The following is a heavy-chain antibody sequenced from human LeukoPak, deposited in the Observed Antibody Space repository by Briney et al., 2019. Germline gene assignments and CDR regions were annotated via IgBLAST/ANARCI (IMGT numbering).Heavy chain of an antibody. J-gene: IGHJ5*02. CDR1: GYSFTSYW. Sequence: GESLKISCKGSGYSFTSYWISWVRPMPGKGLEWMGRIDPSDSYTNYSPSFQGHVTISTDKSISTAYLQWSSLKASDTAMYYCARRGSSSWYWFDPWGQGTLVTVSS. D-gene: IGHD6-13*01. CDR3: ARRGSSSWYWFDP. CDR2: IDPSDSYT. V-gene: IGHV5-10-1*01.